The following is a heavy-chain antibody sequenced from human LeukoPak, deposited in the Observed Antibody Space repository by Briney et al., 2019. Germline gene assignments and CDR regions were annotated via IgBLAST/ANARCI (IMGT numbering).Heavy chain of an antibody. Sequence: GGSLRHSCAGSGFTFSSHAMSWVRQAPGKGLAGVSAISGSGGSTYYADSVKSRFTISRENSKNTLYLQMNSLRAEDTAVYYCAKHVRPSIAAPVDYWGQGTLVTVSS. D-gene: IGHD6-13*01. J-gene: IGHJ4*02. CDR2: ISGSGGST. V-gene: IGHV3-23*01. CDR3: AKHVRPSIAAPVDY. CDR1: GFTFSSHA.